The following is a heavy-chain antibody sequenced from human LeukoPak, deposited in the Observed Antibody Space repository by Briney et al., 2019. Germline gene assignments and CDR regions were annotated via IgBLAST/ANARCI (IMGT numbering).Heavy chain of an antibody. CDR1: GFTFSSYW. CDR2: IKQDGSEK. V-gene: IGHV3-7*03. D-gene: IGHD4-23*01. Sequence: PGGSLRLSCAASGFTFSSYWMSWVRQAPGKGLEWLANIKQDGSEKYYVDSVKGRFTISRDNAKNSLYLQMNSLRAEDTAVYYCARAADYGGNYFDYWGQGTLVTVSS. J-gene: IGHJ4*02. CDR3: ARAADYGGNYFDY.